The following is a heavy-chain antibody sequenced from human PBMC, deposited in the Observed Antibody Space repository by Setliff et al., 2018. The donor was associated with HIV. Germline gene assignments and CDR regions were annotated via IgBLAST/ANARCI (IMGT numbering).Heavy chain of an antibody. J-gene: IGHJ4*02. D-gene: IGHD6-19*01. Sequence: SETLSLTCAVSGYSISNGYYWGWIRQPPGKGLEWIGNIYHSGNAYFHPSLKSRVTMSVDSSKNQFSLKVNSVTAADTAVYYCARLRPSVADRSYFDHWGQGTLVTVSS. V-gene: IGHV4-38-2*01. CDR1: GYSISNGYY. CDR3: ARLRPSVADRSYFDH. CDR2: IYHSGNA.